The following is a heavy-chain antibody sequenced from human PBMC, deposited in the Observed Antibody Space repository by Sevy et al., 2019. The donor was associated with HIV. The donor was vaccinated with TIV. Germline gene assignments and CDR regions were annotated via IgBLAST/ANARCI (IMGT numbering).Heavy chain of an antibody. D-gene: IGHD6-19*01. CDR2: ISFSGNYI. CDR1: GINFKTYK. V-gene: IGHV3-21*01. J-gene: IGHJ4*02. CDR3: ATSSGWALDY. Sequence: GGSLRLSYVASGINFKTYKINWVRQTPGKGLEWVSSISFSGNYIYYADFAKGRFTISRDNARNSLYLQMISLTAEDTAVYYCATSSGWALDYWGQGTLVTVSS.